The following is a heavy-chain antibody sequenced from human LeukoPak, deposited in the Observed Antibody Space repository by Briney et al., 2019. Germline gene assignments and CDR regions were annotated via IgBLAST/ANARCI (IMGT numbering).Heavy chain of an antibody. V-gene: IGHV3-21*01. D-gene: IGHD3-22*01. Sequence: GGSLRLSCAASGFTFSDYTMNWVRQAPGKGLEWVSSISSSSSYIYYADSVKGRFTISRDNAKNSLYLQMNSLRAEDTAVYYCARLNSDSSAYYYYYYYMDVWGKGTTVTVSS. CDR3: ARLNSDSSAYYYYYYYMDV. CDR2: ISSSSSYI. CDR1: GFTFSDYT. J-gene: IGHJ6*03.